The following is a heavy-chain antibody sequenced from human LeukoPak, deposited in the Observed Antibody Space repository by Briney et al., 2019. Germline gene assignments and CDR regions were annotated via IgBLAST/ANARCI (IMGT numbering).Heavy chain of an antibody. CDR1: GYTFTSYG. J-gene: IGHJ4*02. Sequence: ASVKVSCKASGYTFTSYGISWVRQAPGQGLEWMGWISAYNGNTNYAQKLQGRVTMTTDTSTSTAYVELRSLRSDDTAVYYCARDHTQLGIAQSFDYWGQGTLVTVSS. CDR3: ARDHTQLGIAQSFDY. CDR2: ISAYNGNT. V-gene: IGHV1-18*01. D-gene: IGHD7-27*01.